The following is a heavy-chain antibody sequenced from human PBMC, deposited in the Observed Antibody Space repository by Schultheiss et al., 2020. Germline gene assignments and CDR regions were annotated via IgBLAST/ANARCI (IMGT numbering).Heavy chain of an antibody. V-gene: IGHV2-5*02. D-gene: IGHD4-17*01. J-gene: IGHJ4*02. CDR2: IYWDDDK. CDR1: GFSLSTSGVG. CDR3: AHRGREDYGLDY. Sequence: SGPTLMKPTQTLTLTCTFSGFSLSTSGVGVGWIRQPPGKALEWLALIYWDDDKRYSPSLKSRLTITKDTSKNQVVLTMTNMDPVDTATYYCAHRGREDYGLDYWGQGTLVTVSS.